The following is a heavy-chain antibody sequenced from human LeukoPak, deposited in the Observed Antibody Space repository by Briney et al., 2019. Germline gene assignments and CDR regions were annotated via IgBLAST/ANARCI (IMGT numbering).Heavy chain of an antibody. V-gene: IGHV3-30-3*01. J-gene: IGHJ3*02. CDR1: GFTFSSYA. CDR2: ISYDGSNK. CDR3: ARNYYDSSGYYYGDAFDI. D-gene: IGHD3-22*01. Sequence: GGTLRLSCAASGFTFSSYAMHWVRQAPAKGLEWVAVISYDGSNKYYADSVKGRFTISRDNSKNTLYLQMNSVRAEDTAVYYCARNYYDSSGYYYGDAFDIWGQGTMVTVSS.